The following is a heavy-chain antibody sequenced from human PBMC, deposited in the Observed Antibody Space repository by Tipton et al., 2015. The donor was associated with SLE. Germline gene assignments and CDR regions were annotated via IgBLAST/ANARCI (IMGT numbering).Heavy chain of an antibody. CDR1: GFTVSSNY. J-gene: IGHJ3*02. CDR2: IYSGGST. CDR3: ARDPDDYGVNGGAFDI. D-gene: IGHD4/OR15-4a*01. Sequence: SLRLSCAASGFTVSSNYMSWVRQAPGKGLEWVSVIYSGGSTYYADSVKGRFTISRDNSKNTLYLQMNSLRAEDTAVYYCARDPDDYGVNGGAFDIWGQGTMVPVSS. V-gene: IGHV3-53*05.